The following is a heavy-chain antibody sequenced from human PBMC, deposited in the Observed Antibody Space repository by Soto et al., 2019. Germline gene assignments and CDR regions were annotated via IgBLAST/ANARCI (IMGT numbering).Heavy chain of an antibody. D-gene: IGHD3-22*01. J-gene: IGHJ5*02. CDR3: AREGNDYYDSSGYFSFDP. CDR2: MNPNSGNT. Sequence: ASVKVSCKASGYTFTSYDINWVRQATGQGLEWMGWMNPNSGNTGYAQKFQGRVTMTRNTSISTAYMELSSLRSEDTAVYYCAREGNDYYDSSGYFSFDPWGQGTLVTVSS. CDR1: GYTFTSYD. V-gene: IGHV1-8*01.